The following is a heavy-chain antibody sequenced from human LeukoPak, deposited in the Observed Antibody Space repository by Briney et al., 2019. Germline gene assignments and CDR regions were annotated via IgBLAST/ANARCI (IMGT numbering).Heavy chain of an antibody. CDR3: ARDHPGGYMDV. CDR2: IYYSGST. D-gene: IGHD4-23*01. Sequence: PSETPSLTCTVSGGSISSSSYYWGWIRQPPGKGLEWIGSIYYSGSTYYNPSLKSRVTISVDTSKNQFSLKLSSVTAADTAVYYCARDHPGGYMDVWGKGTTVTVPS. V-gene: IGHV4-39*07. J-gene: IGHJ6*03. CDR1: GGSISSSSYY.